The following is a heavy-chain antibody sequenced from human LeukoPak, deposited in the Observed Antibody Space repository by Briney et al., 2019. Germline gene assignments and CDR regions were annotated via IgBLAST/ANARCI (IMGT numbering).Heavy chain of an antibody. CDR2: IYYSGNT. J-gene: IGHJ4*02. V-gene: IGHV4-39*02. CDR3: AREEVRGVIDY. Sequence: SETLSLTCTVSGGSISGSSHYWGWIRQPPGKGPEWIGSIYYSGNTYYNPSLKSRVTISVVTSKNQFSLKLSSVTAADTAVYYCAREEVRGVIDYWGQGTLVTVSS. CDR1: GGSISGSSHY. D-gene: IGHD3-10*01.